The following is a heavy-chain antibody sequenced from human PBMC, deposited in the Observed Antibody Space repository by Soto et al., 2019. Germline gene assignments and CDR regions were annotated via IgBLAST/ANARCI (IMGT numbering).Heavy chain of an antibody. CDR1: GGTFSSYA. V-gene: IGHV1-69*13. CDR3: ARDWNGMAGASGY. Sequence: ASVKVSCKASGGTFSSYAISWVRQAPGQGLEWMGGIIPIFGTANYAQKFQGRVTITADESTSTAYMELSSLRSEDTAVYYCARDWNGMAGASGYWGQGTLVTVSS. D-gene: IGHD1-1*01. CDR2: IIPIFGTA. J-gene: IGHJ4*02.